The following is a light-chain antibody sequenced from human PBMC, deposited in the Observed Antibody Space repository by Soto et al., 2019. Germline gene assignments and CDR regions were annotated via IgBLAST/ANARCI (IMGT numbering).Light chain of an antibody. Sequence: VMTQSPLSLPVTLVQPASISFSASQSVGSTYLAWYQQKPGQAPRLLIYGASSRATGIPDRFSGSGSGTDFTLTIRRLEPEDFAVYYCQRNGISSWKFGQGTKVDIK. CDR1: QSVGSTY. V-gene: IGKV3-20*01. CDR2: GAS. CDR3: QRNGISSWK. J-gene: IGKJ1*01.